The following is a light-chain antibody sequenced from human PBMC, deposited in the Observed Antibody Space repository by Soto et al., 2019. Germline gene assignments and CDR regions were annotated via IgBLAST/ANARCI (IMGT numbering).Light chain of an antibody. J-gene: IGKJ1*01. V-gene: IGKV3-20*01. CDR2: GAS. Sequence: EIVMTQSPATLSVSPGERATVSCRASQSVRSNLAWYQQKPGQAPRLLIYGASSRATGIPDRFSGSGSGTDFTLTISRLEPEDFAVYYCQQYGSSLTFGQGTKVDIK. CDR3: QQYGSSLT. CDR1: QSVRSN.